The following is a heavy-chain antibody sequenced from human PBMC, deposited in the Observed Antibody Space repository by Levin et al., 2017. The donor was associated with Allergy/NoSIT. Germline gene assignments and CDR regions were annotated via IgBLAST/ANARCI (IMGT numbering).Heavy chain of an antibody. CDR2: ISGSGGST. V-gene: IGHV3-23*01. J-gene: IGHJ6*02. CDR3: AKDKGRTGDYSPYYYGMDV. D-gene: IGHD7-27*01. CDR1: GFTFSSYA. Sequence: GESLKISCAASGFTFSSYAMSWVRQAPGKGLEWVSAISGSGGSTYYADSVKGRFTISRDNSKNTLYLQMNSLRAEDTAVYYCAKDKGRTGDYSPYYYGMDVWGQGTTVTVSS.